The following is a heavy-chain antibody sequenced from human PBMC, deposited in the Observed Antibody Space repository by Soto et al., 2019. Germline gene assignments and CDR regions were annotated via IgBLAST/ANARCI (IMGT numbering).Heavy chain of an antibody. Sequence: XVSLQLSCAGSGFTFGTYSMNWVRQAAGKGLEWIAYISYDSDTIQYADSVKGRFTISRDNAKNSLYLQMNSLRDEDTAVYYCARLYYDYVWGQGTTVTVSS. J-gene: IGHJ6*02. CDR1: GFTFGTYS. V-gene: IGHV3-48*02. D-gene: IGHD3-3*01. CDR2: ISYDSDTI. CDR3: ARLYYDYV.